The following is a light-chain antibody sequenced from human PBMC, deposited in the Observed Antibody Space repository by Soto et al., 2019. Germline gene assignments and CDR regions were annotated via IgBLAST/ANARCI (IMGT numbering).Light chain of an antibody. J-gene: IGKJ1*01. CDR3: MQGTHSTPT. CDR2: KVS. Sequence: DVVMTQSPLSLPVTLGEPASISCRSSESLVHDDGNTYLNWFQQRPGQSPRRLIYKVSNRGSGVSDRLRGSGSGSNFTLKISRVEAEDLAVYYCMQGTHSTPTFGHGTQVDIK. CDR1: ESLVHDDGNTY. V-gene: IGKV2-30*02.